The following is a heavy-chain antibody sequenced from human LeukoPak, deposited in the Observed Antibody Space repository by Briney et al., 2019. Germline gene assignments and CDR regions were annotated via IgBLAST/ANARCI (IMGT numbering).Heavy chain of an antibody. J-gene: IGHJ4*02. V-gene: IGHV3-30-3*01. CDR2: ISYDGSNK. D-gene: IGHD3-3*01. Sequence: GGSLRLSCAASGFTFSSYAMHWVRQAPGKGLEWVAVISYDGSNKYYADSVKGRFTISRDNSKYTLYLQMNSLRAEDTAVYYCARGAFYYDFWSGYYDYWGQGTLVTVSS. CDR1: GFTFSSYA. CDR3: ARGAFYYDFWSGYYDY.